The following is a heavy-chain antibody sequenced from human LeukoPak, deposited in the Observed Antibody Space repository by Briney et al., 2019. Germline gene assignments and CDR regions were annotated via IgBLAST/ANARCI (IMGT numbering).Heavy chain of an antibody. CDR2: INPNSGDT. Sequence: ASVKVSCKASGYTFTGYHLHWVRQVPGQGLEWVGWINPNSGDTKYAQKFQGRVTMTRDTSVSTAYMDLSRLGPDDTAFYYCARDGSTSFFDYWGQGTLVTVSS. CDR3: ARDGSTSFFDY. J-gene: IGHJ4*02. D-gene: IGHD6-6*01. CDR1: GYTFTGYH. V-gene: IGHV1-2*02.